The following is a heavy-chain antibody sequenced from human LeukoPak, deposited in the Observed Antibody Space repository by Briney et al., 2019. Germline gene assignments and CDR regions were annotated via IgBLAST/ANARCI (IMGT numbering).Heavy chain of an antibody. D-gene: IGHD3-9*01. Sequence: GGSLRLSCAASGFTVSSNYMSWVRQAPGKGLEWVSVIYSGGSTYYADSVKGRFTISRDNSKNTLYLQMNSLRAGDTAVYYCARGLTDSSDAFDIWGQGTMVTVSS. CDR1: GFTVSSNY. CDR2: IYSGGST. J-gene: IGHJ3*02. CDR3: ARGLTDSSDAFDI. V-gene: IGHV3-53*01.